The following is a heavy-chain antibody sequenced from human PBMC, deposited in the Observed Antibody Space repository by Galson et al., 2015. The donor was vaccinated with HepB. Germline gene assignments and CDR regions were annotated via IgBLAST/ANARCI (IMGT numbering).Heavy chain of an antibody. Sequence: SVKVSCKASGGTFSSYAISWVRQAPGQGLEWMGGIIPILGTANYAQKFQGRVTITADESTSTAYMELSSLRSEDTAVYYCAREVEAYYDFWSGYYAFAYWGQGTLVTVSS. D-gene: IGHD3-3*01. J-gene: IGHJ4*02. V-gene: IGHV1-69*13. CDR3: AREVEAYYDFWSGYYAFAY. CDR2: IIPILGTA. CDR1: GGTFSSYA.